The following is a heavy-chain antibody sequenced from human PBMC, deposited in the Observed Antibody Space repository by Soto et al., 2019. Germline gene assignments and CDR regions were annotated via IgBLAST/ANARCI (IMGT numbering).Heavy chain of an antibody. CDR1: GFTFSSYG. J-gene: IGHJ6*02. CDR3: ARDKGIAVAGTLDYGMDV. D-gene: IGHD6-19*01. Sequence: VQLVESGGGVVQPGRSLRLSCAASGFTFSSYGMHWVRQAPGKGLEWVAVIWYDGSNKYYADSVKGRFTISRDNSKNTLYLQMNSLRAEDTAVYYCARDKGIAVAGTLDYGMDVWGQGTTVTVSS. CDR2: IWYDGSNK. V-gene: IGHV3-33*01.